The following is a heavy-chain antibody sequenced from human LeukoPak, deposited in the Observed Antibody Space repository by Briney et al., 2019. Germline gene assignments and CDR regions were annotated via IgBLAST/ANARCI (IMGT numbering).Heavy chain of an antibody. CDR1: GGSFSGYY. J-gene: IGHJ4*02. CDR2: INHSGST. V-gene: IGHV4-34*01. D-gene: IGHD2-2*01. Sequence: SETLSLTCAVYGGSFSGYYWSWIRQPPGKGLEWIGEINHSGSTNYNPSLKSRVTISVDTFKNQFSLKLSSVTAADTAVYYCARLSVGYCSSTSCYSADYWGQGTLVTVSS. CDR3: ARLSVGYCSSTSCYSADY.